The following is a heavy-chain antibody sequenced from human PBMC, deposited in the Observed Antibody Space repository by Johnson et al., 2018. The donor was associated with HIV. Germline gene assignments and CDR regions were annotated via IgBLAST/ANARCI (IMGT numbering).Heavy chain of an antibody. J-gene: IGHJ3*02. D-gene: IGHD4-11*01. CDR1: GFTFSSYG. CDR2: VSYDGSKT. Sequence: QVQLVESGGGVVQPGRSLRLSCVASGFTFSSYGMHWVRQAPVKGLEWVAIVSYDGSKTYYPDSVKGRFTISRENAKNSLYLQMNSLRAGDTAVYYCARETVTSGAFDSWGQGTMVTVAS. V-gene: IGHV3-30*03. CDR3: ARETVTSGAFDS.